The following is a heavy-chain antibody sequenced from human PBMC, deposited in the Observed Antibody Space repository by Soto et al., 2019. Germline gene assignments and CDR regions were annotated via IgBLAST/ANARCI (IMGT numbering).Heavy chain of an antibody. CDR1: GFTFSNYA. Sequence: GGSLRLSCAASGFTFSNYAMRWVRQAPGKGLEWVSGISGSGGTTYYAVSVKGRFTISRGNSKNTLYLQMNSLTAEDTAVYYCAKDLSGYCSGGSCYSGMDYWGQGTLVTVSS. D-gene: IGHD2-15*01. CDR3: AKDLSGYCSGGSCYSGMDY. V-gene: IGHV3-23*01. CDR2: ISGSGGTT. J-gene: IGHJ4*02.